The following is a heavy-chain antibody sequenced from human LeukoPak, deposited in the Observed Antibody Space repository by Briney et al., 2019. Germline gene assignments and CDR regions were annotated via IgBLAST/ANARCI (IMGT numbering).Heavy chain of an antibody. CDR3: ARDRAVRYFDY. D-gene: IGHD3-16*02. Sequence: GGSLRLSCAASGFTFSSHGMHWVRQAPGKGLEWVALIWYDGTKKYYADSVKGRLTISRDNSKNTLYLEMNSLRAEDTAVYYCARDRAVRYFDYWGQGTLVTVSS. CDR1: GFTFSSHG. J-gene: IGHJ4*02. V-gene: IGHV3-33*01. CDR2: IWYDGTKK.